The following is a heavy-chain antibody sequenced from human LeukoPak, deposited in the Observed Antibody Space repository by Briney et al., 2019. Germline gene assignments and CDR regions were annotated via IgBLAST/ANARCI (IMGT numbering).Heavy chain of an antibody. Sequence: SETLSLTCTVSGGSISSSSYYWGWIRQPPGKGLEWIGSIYYSGSTYYNPSLKSRVTISVDTSKNQFSLKLSSVTAADTAVYYCARLTYSSSSEGIDHWGQGTLVTVSS. J-gene: IGHJ4*02. D-gene: IGHD6-6*01. CDR3: ARLTYSSSSEGIDH. CDR2: IYYSGST. CDR1: GGSISSSSYY. V-gene: IGHV4-39*01.